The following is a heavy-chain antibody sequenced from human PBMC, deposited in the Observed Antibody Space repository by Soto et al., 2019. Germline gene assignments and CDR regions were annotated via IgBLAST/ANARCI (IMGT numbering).Heavy chain of an antibody. V-gene: IGHV4-39*07. CDR1: GDSGGFISSSSYH. D-gene: IGHD2-2*01. CDR3: ARDQFDKSPDSSTRLYYYYGMDV. CDR2: IYYSGST. J-gene: IGHJ6*02. Sequence: SETLSLTCTVSGDSGGFISSSSYHWGWICQPPGKGLEWIGNIYYSGSTYYNPSLKSRVTISVDTSKNQFSLKLSSVTAADTAVYYCARDQFDKSPDSSTRLYYYYGMDVWGQGTTVTVSS.